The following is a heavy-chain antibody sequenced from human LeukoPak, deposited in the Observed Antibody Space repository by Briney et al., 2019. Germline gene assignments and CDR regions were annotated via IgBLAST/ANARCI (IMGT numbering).Heavy chain of an antibody. CDR1: GGSISSSN. V-gene: IGHV3-23*01. CDR3: AKASQTEHYYYYYGMDV. Sequence: PSGTLSLTCAVSGGSISSSNWWSWVRQAPGKGLEWVSAISGSGGSTYYADSVKGRFTISRDNSKNTLYLQMNSLRAEDTAVYYCAKASQTEHYYYYYGMDVWGQGTTVTVSS. J-gene: IGHJ6*02. D-gene: IGHD1-1*01. CDR2: ISGSGGST.